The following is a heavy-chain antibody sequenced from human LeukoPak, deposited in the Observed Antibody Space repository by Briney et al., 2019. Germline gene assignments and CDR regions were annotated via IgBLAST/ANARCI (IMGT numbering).Heavy chain of an antibody. Sequence: SETLSLTCTVSGGSISSYCWSWIRQPPGKGLEWIGYIYTSGSTNYNPSLKSRVTISVDTSKNQFSLKLSSATAADTAVYYCARGPDWFDPWGQGTLVTASS. CDR2: IYTSGST. J-gene: IGHJ5*02. CDR1: GGSISSYC. CDR3: ARGPDWFDP. V-gene: IGHV4-4*09.